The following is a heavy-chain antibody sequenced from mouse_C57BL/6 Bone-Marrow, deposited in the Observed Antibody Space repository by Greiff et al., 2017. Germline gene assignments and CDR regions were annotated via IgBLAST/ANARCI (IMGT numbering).Heavy chain of an antibody. Sequence: VQLKQSVAELVRPGASVKLSCTASGFTIKNTYMHWVKQRPEQGLEWIGRIDPANGNTKYAPKFQGKATITADTSSNTAYLQLSSLTSEDTAIYYCADGYWADYWGQGTTLTVSA. D-gene: IGHD2-3*01. CDR2: IDPANGNT. CDR1: GFTIKNTY. V-gene: IGHV14-3*01. J-gene: IGHJ2*01. CDR3: ADGYWADY.